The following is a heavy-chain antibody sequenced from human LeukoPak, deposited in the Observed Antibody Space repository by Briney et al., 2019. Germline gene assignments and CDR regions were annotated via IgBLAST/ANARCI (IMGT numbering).Heavy chain of an antibody. CDR2: ISSSGGYT. D-gene: IGHD2-2*01. CDR3: ARSVSSRFTSPRRPYYFDS. CDR1: GFIFSTYA. V-gene: IGHV3-23*01. J-gene: IGHJ4*02. Sequence: GGSLRLSCAASGFIFSTYAMSWVCQAPGKGLEWVSGISSSGGYTYYADSVKGRFTISRDNSKNTLYLQMNSLRAEDTAVYYCARSVSSRFTSPRRPYYFDSWGQGTLVTVSS.